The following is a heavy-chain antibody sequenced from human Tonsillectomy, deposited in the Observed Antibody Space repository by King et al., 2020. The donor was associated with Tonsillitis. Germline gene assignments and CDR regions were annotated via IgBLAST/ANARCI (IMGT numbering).Heavy chain of an antibody. D-gene: IGHD1-26*01. CDR1: GGSFSTYY. CDR3: ARVFPPFEAGRDYYFYGMDV. CDR2: IYSSGST. Sequence: VQLQESGPGLVKPSETLSLTCSVSGGSFSTYYWSWIRQPAGKGLEWIGRIYSSGSTNYNPSLKSRVTMSVDTSKNHFSLKLSSVTAADTAVYYCARVFPPFEAGRDYYFYGMDVWGQGSTVTVSS. J-gene: IGHJ6*02. V-gene: IGHV4-4*07.